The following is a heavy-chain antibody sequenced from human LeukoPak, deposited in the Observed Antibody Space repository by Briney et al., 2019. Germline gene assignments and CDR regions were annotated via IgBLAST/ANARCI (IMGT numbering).Heavy chain of an antibody. CDR3: AREGFCSNGVCSNWFDP. J-gene: IGHJ5*02. CDR2: IYYKGNT. V-gene: IGHV4-59*01. D-gene: IGHD2-8*01. CDR1: GDSISSFY. Sequence: SETLSLTCTVSGDSISSFYWSWIRQPPGKGLEWIGYIYYKGNTNYSPSLTSRVTISLDTSKNQFSLKLNSVTAADTAVYYCAREGFCSNGVCSNWFDPWGQGTLVTVSS.